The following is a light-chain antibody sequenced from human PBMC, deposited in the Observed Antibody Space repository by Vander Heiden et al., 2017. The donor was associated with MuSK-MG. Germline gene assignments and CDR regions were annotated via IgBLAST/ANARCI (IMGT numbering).Light chain of an antibody. Sequence: DIQLTQSPSFLSASVGDRVTLTCRASQSISSYLAWSQQKPGKAPKLLIYAASTMQSGVPARFSGSGSGTEFTLTISSLQPEDFATYYCQQLNSYPLTFGGGTKVEIK. J-gene: IGKJ4*01. CDR1: QSISSY. V-gene: IGKV1-9*01. CDR2: AAS. CDR3: QQLNSYPLT.